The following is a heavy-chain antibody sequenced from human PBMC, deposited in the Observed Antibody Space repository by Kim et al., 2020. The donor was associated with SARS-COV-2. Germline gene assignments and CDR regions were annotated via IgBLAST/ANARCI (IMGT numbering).Heavy chain of an antibody. J-gene: IGHJ5*01. D-gene: IGHD3-10*02. Sequence: SETLSLTCTVSGVPITNSSYFWDWIRQPPGKGLEWIGTVFHSGTTYYNPSLKSRVTLSVDTSSNQFSLMVPSVTAADTAVYYCARLTHTMFFFDW. CDR2: VFHSGTT. V-gene: IGHV4-39*01. CDR1: GVPITNSSYF. CDR3: ARLTHTMFFFDW.